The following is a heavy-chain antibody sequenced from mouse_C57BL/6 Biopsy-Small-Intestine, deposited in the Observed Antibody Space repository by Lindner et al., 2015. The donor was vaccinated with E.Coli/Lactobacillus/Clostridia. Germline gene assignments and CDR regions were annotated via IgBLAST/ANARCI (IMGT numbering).Heavy chain of an antibody. J-gene: IGHJ1*03. V-gene: IGHV3-8*01. Sequence: VQLQESGPGLAKPSQTLSLTCSVTGYSIASDYWNWIREFPGNKLEYMGYISYSGNTYYNPSLKSRISITRDTSKNQYYLQLNSVTTEDTATYYCARFEGSSYGYFDVWGTGTTVTVSS. CDR1: GYSIASDY. D-gene: IGHD1-1*01. CDR3: ARFEGSSYGYFDV. CDR2: ISYSGNT.